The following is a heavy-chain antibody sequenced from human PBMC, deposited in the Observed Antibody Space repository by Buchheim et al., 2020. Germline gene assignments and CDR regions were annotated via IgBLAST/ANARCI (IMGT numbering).Heavy chain of an antibody. CDR2: IYYSGST. D-gene: IGHD4-17*01. CDR1: GGSIDSDSYY. CDR3: ARWEITAVTGSLDY. V-gene: IGHV4-31*03. J-gene: IGHJ4*01. Sequence: QVQLQESGPGLVKPSQTLSLNCNVSGGSIDSDSYYWSWIRQHPGKGLEWIGYIYYSGSTYYNPSLMSRVTISVDTSDTRFSLNLSSVTAADTAVYYCARWEITAVTGSLDYWGQGIL.